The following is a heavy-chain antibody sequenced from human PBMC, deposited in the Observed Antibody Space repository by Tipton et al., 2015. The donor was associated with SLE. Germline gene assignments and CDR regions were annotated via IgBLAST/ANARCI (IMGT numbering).Heavy chain of an antibody. CDR1: GYTFTSYG. Sequence: LVQSGAEVKKPGASVKVSCKASGYTFTSYGIIWVGQAPGHGLEWMGWISTYNGNTNFAQKLQGRVTMTTDTSTSTAYMELRNLSSDDTAVYYCALRWPDTWTTVYWGQGTLVTVSS. CDR2: ISTYNGNT. CDR3: ALRWPDTWTTVY. V-gene: IGHV1-18*01. J-gene: IGHJ4*02. D-gene: IGHD5-12*01.